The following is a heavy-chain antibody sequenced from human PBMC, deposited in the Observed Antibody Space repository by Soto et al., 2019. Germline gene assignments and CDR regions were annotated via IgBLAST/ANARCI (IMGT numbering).Heavy chain of an antibody. CDR2: IKSKKDGGAR. V-gene: IGHV3-15*01. Sequence: EVQVVESGGDLVEPGGSLRLSCETSGFMFSSAWMSWVRHAPGKGLEWVARIKSKKDGGARDYAAPVNGRFSISRDDSKSTVYLQMNSLRAEDTALSYCVEGRNDFWGQGTLVTVSS. CDR3: VEGRNDF. D-gene: IGHD2-15*01. CDR1: GFMFSSAW. J-gene: IGHJ4*02.